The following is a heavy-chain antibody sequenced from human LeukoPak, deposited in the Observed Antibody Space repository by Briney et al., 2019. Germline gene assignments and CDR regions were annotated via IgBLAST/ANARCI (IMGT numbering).Heavy chain of an antibody. D-gene: IGHD1-1*01. CDR1: GFTFSSYA. J-gene: IGHJ5*02. V-gene: IGHV3-23*01. CDR3: AKDKSAYNWNDNWFDP. Sequence: PGGSLRLSCAASGFTFSSYAMSWVRQAPGKGLEWVSAISGSGGSTYYADSVKGRFTISRDNSKNTLYLQVNSLRAEDTAVYYCAKDKSAYNWNDNWFDPWGQGTLVTVSS. CDR2: ISGSGGST.